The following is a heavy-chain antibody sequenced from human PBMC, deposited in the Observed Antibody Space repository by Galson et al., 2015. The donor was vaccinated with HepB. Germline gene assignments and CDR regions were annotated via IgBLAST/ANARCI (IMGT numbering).Heavy chain of an antibody. D-gene: IGHD2-21*01. V-gene: IGHV1-18*01. Sequence: SVKVSCKASGYTFITYGITWVRQAPGHGLEWMGWISADYGNTKYAQKFQGRVTMTADTSTSTAYLELRSLRSDDTALYYCARVSCGGDACYSLEYWGQGTLVTVSS. CDR3: ARVSCGGDACYSLEY. CDR1: GYTFITYG. J-gene: IGHJ4*02. CDR2: ISADYGNT.